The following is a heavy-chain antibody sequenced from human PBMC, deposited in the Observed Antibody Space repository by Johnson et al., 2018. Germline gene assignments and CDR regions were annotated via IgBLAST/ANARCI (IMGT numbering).Heavy chain of an antibody. Sequence: QVQLVQSGAEVKKPGSSVKVSCKASGGTFSSYAISWVRQAPGHGLEWMGGIIPIFGTTNYAQKFQGRVTITADESTSTAYMELSSLRSEDTAVYYCARVMRSIGYSSFEYFQHWGQGTLVTVSS. CDR1: GGTFSSYA. CDR3: ARVMRSIGYSSFEYFQH. CDR2: IIPIFGTT. D-gene: IGHD6-6*01. J-gene: IGHJ1*01. V-gene: IGHV1-69*12.